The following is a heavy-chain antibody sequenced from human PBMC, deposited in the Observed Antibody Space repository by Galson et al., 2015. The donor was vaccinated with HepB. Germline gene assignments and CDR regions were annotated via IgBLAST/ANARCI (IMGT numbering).Heavy chain of an antibody. V-gene: IGHV1-69*13. Sequence: SVKVSCKAPGGTFSTYAISWVRQAPGQGLEWMGGIIPMYDTANYAQKFLGRVTITADAPTTTAYMELSSLRSEDTAVYYCARDLWEDSEYYLDYWGQGTLVTVSS. CDR2: IIPMYDTA. CDR1: GGTFSTYA. J-gene: IGHJ4*02. CDR3: ARDLWEDSEYYLDY. D-gene: IGHD1-26*01.